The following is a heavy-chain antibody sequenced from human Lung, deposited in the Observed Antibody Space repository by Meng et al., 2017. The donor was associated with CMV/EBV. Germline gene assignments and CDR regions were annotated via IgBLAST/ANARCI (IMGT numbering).Heavy chain of an antibody. Sequence: SETLSLXSTVSGGSTNSYYWTWSRQAPGKGLEWIGYVFYTGTTKYNPSLKSRITMSLDTSKSHFSLKLTSVTAADTAIYYCARGRAQIGWFDPWGQGTLVTVSS. V-gene: IGHV4-59*01. CDR3: ARGRAQIGWFDP. CDR2: VFYTGTT. CDR1: GGSTNSYY. D-gene: IGHD3-16*01. J-gene: IGHJ5*02.